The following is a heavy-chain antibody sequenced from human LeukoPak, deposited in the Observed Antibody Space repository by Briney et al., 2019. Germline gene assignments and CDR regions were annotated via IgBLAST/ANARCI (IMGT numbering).Heavy chain of an antibody. CDR2: IWYDGSNK. CDR1: GFTFSSYG. V-gene: IGHV3-33*01. CDR3: ARVLKAAGMNFDY. D-gene: IGHD6-13*01. Sequence: GGSLRLSCAASGFTFSSYGMNWVRQAPGKGLEWVAVIWYDGSNKYYADSVKGRFTISRDNSKNTLYLQMNSLRAEDTAVYYCARVLKAAGMNFDYWGQGTLVTVSS. J-gene: IGHJ4*02.